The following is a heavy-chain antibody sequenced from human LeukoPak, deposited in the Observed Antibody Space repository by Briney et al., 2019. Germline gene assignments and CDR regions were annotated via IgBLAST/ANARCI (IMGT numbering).Heavy chain of an antibody. CDR3: ARAHYYGEAHDALDI. CDR2: IIPILGIT. V-gene: IGHV1-69*04. D-gene: IGHD4-17*01. CDR1: GSTFSSYV. Sequence: SVKVSCKPSGSTFSSYVISWVRQAPGQGLEWMGRIIPILGITNNAQKFQARVTIPAAKTTSTAYMELRSLRSEDTAVYYCARAHYYGEAHDALDISGHGTLVTASS. J-gene: IGHJ3*02.